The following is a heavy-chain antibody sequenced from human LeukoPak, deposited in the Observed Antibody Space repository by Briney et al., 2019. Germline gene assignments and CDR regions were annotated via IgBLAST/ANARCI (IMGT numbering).Heavy chain of an antibody. CDR1: GFTFDDYG. J-gene: IGHJ4*02. CDR3: AKESTVTHYYFDS. V-gene: IGHV3-20*04. D-gene: IGHD4-17*01. Sequence: GGSLRLSCAASGFTFDDYGMSWVRQAPGKGLEWVSGINWNGGSTGYADSVKGRFTISRDNSKNILYLQMSSLRAEDTAVYYCAKESTVTHYYFDSWGQGTLVTVSS. CDR2: INWNGGST.